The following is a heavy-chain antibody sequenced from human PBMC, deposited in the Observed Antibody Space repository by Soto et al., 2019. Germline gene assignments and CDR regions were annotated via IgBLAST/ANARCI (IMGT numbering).Heavy chain of an antibody. CDR3: AAGEASSRNLAPYYLDF. CDR2: IHYSGTT. D-gene: IGHD6-13*01. Sequence: SETLSLTCTVSGGSMRNYFWTWIRQPPGKGLEWIGYIHYSGTTSFFPSYNPSLRSRVTISEDTSKNQFSLKLLSVTTADTAVYFCAAGEASSRNLAPYYLDFWGLGTLVTVSS. CDR1: GGSMRNYF. V-gene: IGHV4-59*01. J-gene: IGHJ4*02.